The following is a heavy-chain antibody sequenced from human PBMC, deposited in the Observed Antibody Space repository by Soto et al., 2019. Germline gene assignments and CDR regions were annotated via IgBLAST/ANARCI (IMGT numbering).Heavy chain of an antibody. CDR1: GFTFSSYG. CDR2: ISYDGSNK. Sequence: PGGSLRLSCAASGFTFSSYGMHWVRQAPGKGLEWVAVISYDGSNKYYADSVKGRFTISRDNSKNTLYLQMNSLRAEDTAVYYCANLPPSGSYYKVTSTYDYWGQGTLVTVSS. CDR3: ANLPPSGSYYKVTSTYDY. J-gene: IGHJ4*02. D-gene: IGHD3-10*01. V-gene: IGHV3-30*18.